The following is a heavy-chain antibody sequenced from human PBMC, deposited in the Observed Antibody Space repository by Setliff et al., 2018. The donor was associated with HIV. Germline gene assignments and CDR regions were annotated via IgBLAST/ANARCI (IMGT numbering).Heavy chain of an antibody. CDR2: MSTSGST. CDR1: GGSISSGSYY. J-gene: IGHJ4*02. CDR3: ARAFYGISAGYYYFDV. D-gene: IGHD3-9*01. V-gene: IGHV4-61*09. Sequence: PSETLSLTCTVSGGSISSGSYYCGWIRQPAGKGLEWIGHMSTSGSTNYNPSLKSRVTFSVDTSKNQFALKLTSVTAADTAVYYCARAFYGISAGYYYFDVWGQGALVTVSS.